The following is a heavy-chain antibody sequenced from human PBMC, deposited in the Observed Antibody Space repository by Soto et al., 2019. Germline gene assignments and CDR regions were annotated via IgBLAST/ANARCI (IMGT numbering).Heavy chain of an antibody. V-gene: IGHV1-69*01. CDR3: ARDMTTVTSFYYYGMDV. Sequence: QVQLVQSGAEVKKPGSSVKVSCKASGGTFSSYAISWVRQAPGQGLEWMGGIIPIFGTANYAQKFQGRVTITADESTCTAYMELSSLRSEDTAVYYCARDMTTVTSFYYYGMDVWGQGTTVTVSS. D-gene: IGHD4-17*01. CDR1: GGTFSSYA. CDR2: IIPIFGTA. J-gene: IGHJ6*02.